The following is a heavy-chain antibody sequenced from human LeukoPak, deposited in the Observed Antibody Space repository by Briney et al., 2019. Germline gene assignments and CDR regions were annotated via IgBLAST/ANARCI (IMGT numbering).Heavy chain of an antibody. CDR1: GFTFSSYS. CDR2: ISSSSSYI. CDR3: ARDRGGPVGGEAFDI. Sequence: TGGSLRLSCAASGFTFSSYSMNWVRQAPGKGLEWVSSISSSSSYIYYADSVKGRFTISRDNAKNSLYLQMNSLRAEDTAVYYCARDRGGPVGGEAFDIWGQGTMVTVSS. V-gene: IGHV3-21*01. D-gene: IGHD4-23*01. J-gene: IGHJ3*02.